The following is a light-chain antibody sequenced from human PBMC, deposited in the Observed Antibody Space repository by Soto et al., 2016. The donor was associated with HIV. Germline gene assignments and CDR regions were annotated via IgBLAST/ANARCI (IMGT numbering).Light chain of an antibody. CDR1: NIGNYF. CDR2: DNT. V-gene: IGLV3-21*03. J-gene: IGLJ3*02. Sequence: SYVLTQPPSVSVAPGKTATISCGGNNIGNYFVHWYQQKPGQAPVLVVYDNTGRPSGIPERFSGSNSGDTATLTISRVEAGDEADYYCQVWESSRDHSGVFGGGTKLTVL. CDR3: QVWESSRDHSGV.